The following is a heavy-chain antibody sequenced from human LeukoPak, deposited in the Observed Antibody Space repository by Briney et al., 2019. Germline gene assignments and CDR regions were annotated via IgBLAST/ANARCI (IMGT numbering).Heavy chain of an antibody. D-gene: IGHD5-24*01. CDR2: ISGSGGST. Sequence: GGSLRLSCAASGFTFSSYAMSWVRQAPGKGLEWVSAISGSGGSTYYADSVKGRFTISRDNSKNTLYLQMNSLRAEDTAVYYCASHLARMATVSSFDYWGQGTLVTVSS. V-gene: IGHV3-23*01. CDR3: ASHLARMATVSSFDY. CDR1: GFTFSSYA. J-gene: IGHJ4*02.